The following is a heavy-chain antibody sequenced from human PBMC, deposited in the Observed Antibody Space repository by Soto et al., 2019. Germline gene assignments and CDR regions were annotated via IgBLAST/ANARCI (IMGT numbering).Heavy chain of an antibody. CDR2: ISYDGSNK. D-gene: IGHD3-22*01. CDR3: AKDKYITMMESPGGYYFDY. V-gene: IGHV3-30*18. Sequence: QVQLVESGGGVVQPGRSLRLSCAASGFTFSSYGMHWVRQAPGKGLEWVAVISYDGSNKYYADSVKGRFTISRDNSKNTLYLQMNSLRAEDTAVYYCAKDKYITMMESPGGYYFDYWGQGTLVTVSS. CDR1: GFTFSSYG. J-gene: IGHJ4*02.